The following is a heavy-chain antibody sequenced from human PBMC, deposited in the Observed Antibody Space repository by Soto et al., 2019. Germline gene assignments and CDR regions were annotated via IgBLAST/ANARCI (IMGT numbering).Heavy chain of an antibody. CDR1: GFTFSVYS. CDR2: ISSGSNTI. V-gene: IGHV3-48*02. J-gene: IGHJ4*02. D-gene: IGHD3-16*01. Sequence: GGSLRLSCTVSGFTFSVYSVNWVRQAPGKGLEWVSYISSGSNTIYYAESVKGRFTVSRDNAMNSQYLQMNSLRDEDTAVYYCAREDIWGLRSFDYWGQGTMVTVSS. CDR3: AREDIWGLRSFDY.